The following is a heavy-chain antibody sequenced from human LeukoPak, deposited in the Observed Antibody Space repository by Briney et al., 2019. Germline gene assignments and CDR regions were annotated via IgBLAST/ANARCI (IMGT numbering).Heavy chain of an antibody. D-gene: IGHD5-18*01. CDR3: GKEGGGTAMDLDY. Sequence: GGSLRLSCAASGFTFSSYGVHWVRQAPGKGLEWVAVIWYDGSNKYYADSVKGRFTISRDNSKNTLYLQMNSLRAEYTAVYYCGKEGGGTAMDLDYWGQGTLVTVSS. CDR2: IWYDGSNK. J-gene: IGHJ4*02. CDR1: GFTFSSYG. V-gene: IGHV3-33*06.